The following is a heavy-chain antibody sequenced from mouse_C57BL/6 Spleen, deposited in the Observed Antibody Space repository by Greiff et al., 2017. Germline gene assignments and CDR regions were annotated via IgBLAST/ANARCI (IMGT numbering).Heavy chain of an antibody. V-gene: IGHV10-1*01. CDR1: GFSFNTYA. Sequence: EVKVVESGGGLVQPKGSLKLSCAASGFSFNTYAMNWVRQAPGKGLEWVARIRSKSNNYATYYADSVKDRFTISRDDSESMLYLQMNNLKTEDTAMYYCVRHGYYAMDYWVQGTSVTVSS. CDR2: IRSKSNNYAT. J-gene: IGHJ4*01. CDR3: VRHGYYAMDY.